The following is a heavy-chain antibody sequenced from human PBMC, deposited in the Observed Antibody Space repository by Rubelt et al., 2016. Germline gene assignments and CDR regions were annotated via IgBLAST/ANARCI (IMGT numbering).Heavy chain of an antibody. V-gene: IGHV3-30*04. D-gene: IGHD2-21*02. J-gene: IGHJ4*02. CDR1: GFTFSNYA. Sequence: VQLVESGGGLVQPGGSLRLSCAASGFTFSNYAMHWARQVPGKGLEWLAVISYDGSNEYYADSVEGRFTNSRDNSKNTVHRQVNSLRAEDTAVYYCARAIGDWADLFDYWGQGTLVTVSS. CDR3: ARAIGDWADLFDY. CDR2: ISYDGSNE.